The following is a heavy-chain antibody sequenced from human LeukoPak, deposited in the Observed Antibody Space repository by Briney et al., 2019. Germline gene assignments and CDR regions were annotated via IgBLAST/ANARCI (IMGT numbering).Heavy chain of an antibody. V-gene: IGHV3-7*01. Sequence: TGGSLRLSCAASGFTFSSYWMSWVRQAPGKGLEWVANIKQDGSEKYYVDSVKGRFTISRDSSKNTLVLQMNTLRVEDTALYYCAKLHGDFLPAHYWGQGTLVTVSS. CDR1: GFTFSSYW. J-gene: IGHJ4*02. CDR3: AKLHGDFLPAHY. CDR2: IKQDGSEK. D-gene: IGHD4-17*01.